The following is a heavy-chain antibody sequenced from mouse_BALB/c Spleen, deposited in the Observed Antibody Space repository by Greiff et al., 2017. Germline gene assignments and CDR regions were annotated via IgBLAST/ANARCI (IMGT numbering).Heavy chain of an antibody. J-gene: IGHJ4*01. Sequence: EVQLVESGGGLVKPGGSLKLSCAASGFTFSSYTMSWVRQTPEKRLEWVATISSGGSYTYYPDSVKGRFTISRDNAKNTLYLQMSSLKSEDTAMYYCTRDQYYGSSYYAMDYWGQGTSVTVSS. CDR3: TRDQYYGSSYYAMDY. CDR1: GFTFSSYT. V-gene: IGHV5-6-4*01. CDR2: ISSGGSYT. D-gene: IGHD1-1*01.